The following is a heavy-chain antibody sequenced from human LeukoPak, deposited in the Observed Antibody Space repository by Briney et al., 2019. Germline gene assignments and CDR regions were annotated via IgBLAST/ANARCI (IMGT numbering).Heavy chain of an antibody. CDR3: AKDGPQSEYQPLGSSDY. Sequence: PGGSLRLSCAASGFTFSSYAMSSVRQAPGKGLEWVSGISASGGSTYYADSVKGRFTISRDNSKSTLYLQMNSLRAEDTALYYCAKDGPQSEYQPLGSSDYWGQGTLVTVSS. CDR2: ISASGGST. V-gene: IGHV3-23*01. J-gene: IGHJ4*02. CDR1: GFTFSSYA. D-gene: IGHD2-2*01.